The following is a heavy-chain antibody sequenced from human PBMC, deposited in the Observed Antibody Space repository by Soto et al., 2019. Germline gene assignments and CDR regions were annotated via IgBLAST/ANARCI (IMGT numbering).Heavy chain of an antibody. CDR1: GFTFSSYA. CDR3: AKDKSPLGWHDAIDI. Sequence: GGSLRLSCAASGFTFSSYAMSWVRQAPGKGLEWVSAISGSGGSTYYSDSVKGRFTISRDNSKNTLYLQMNSLRAEDTAVYYCAKDKSPLGWHDAIDIWGQGTMVTVSS. J-gene: IGHJ3*02. D-gene: IGHD2-15*01. V-gene: IGHV3-23*01. CDR2: ISGSGGST.